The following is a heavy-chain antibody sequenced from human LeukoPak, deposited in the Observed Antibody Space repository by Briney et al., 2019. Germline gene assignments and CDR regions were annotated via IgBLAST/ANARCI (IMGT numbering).Heavy chain of an antibody. J-gene: IGHJ4*02. D-gene: IGHD2-2*03. Sequence: GGSLRLSCAASGFSVSAQHMSWVRQAPGRGLEWVAVIFGAGRTYYADSVKGRFTISRDNSKNTLYLQMNDLRAEDTAVYYCFCLDVASWGQGTQVTVSS. CDR3: FCLDVAS. V-gene: IGHV3-53*01. CDR2: IFGAGRT. CDR1: GFSVSAQH.